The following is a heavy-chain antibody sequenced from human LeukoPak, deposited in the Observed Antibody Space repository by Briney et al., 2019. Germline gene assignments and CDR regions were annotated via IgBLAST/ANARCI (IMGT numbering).Heavy chain of an antibody. D-gene: IGHD1-20*01. Sequence: PSETLSLTCTVSGGSISSSSYYWGWIRQPPGKGLEWIGSIYYSGSTYYNPSLKSRVTISVDTSKNQFSLKLSSVTAADTAVYYCALELYNWNEEIHYYYGMDVWGQGTTVTVSS. CDR2: IYYSGST. CDR1: GGSISSSSYY. J-gene: IGHJ6*02. CDR3: ALELYNWNEEIHYYYGMDV. V-gene: IGHV4-39*01.